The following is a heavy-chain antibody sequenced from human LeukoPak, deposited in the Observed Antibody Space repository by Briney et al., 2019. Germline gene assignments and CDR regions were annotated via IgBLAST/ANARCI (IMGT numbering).Heavy chain of an antibody. V-gene: IGHV1-8*01. CDR3: ARRAPYRYYYGSGNPFDP. D-gene: IGHD3-10*01. Sequence: GASVKVSCKASGYTFTSYDINWVRQATGQGLEWMGWMNPNSGNTGYAQKFQGRVTMTRNTSISTAYMELSSLRPEDTAVYYCARRAPYRYYYGSGNPFDPWGQGTLVTVSS. J-gene: IGHJ5*02. CDR1: GYTFTSYD. CDR2: MNPNSGNT.